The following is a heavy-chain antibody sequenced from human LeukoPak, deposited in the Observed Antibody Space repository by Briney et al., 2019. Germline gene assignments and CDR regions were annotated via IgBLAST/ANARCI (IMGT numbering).Heavy chain of an antibody. V-gene: IGHV4-34*01. CDR3: ASQKYSSSWYGSNPFDY. CDR1: GGSLSGFY. CDR2: INQSGST. J-gene: IGHJ4*02. D-gene: IGHD6-13*01. Sequence: SETLSLTCAVYGGSLSGFYWSWIRQSPGKGLEWIGEINQSGSTNYNPSLKSRVTMSVDTSKNQFSLKLSSVTAADTAVYYCASQKYSSSWYGSNPFDYWGQGTLVTVSS.